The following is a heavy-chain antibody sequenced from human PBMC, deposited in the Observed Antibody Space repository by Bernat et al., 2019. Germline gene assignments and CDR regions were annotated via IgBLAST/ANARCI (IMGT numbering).Heavy chain of an antibody. CDR2: INGDGGGT. Sequence: EVQLVESGGGLVQPGGSLRLSCAASGFTFSNYWMHWIRQAPGKGLMWISRINGDGGGTNYADSVKGRFTISRDNAKNTLYLQMNSLRVEDTAVYYCVRDVYYNSVDYWGPGILVSVSS. J-gene: IGHJ4*02. CDR3: VRDVYYNSVDY. CDR1: GFTFSNYW. V-gene: IGHV3-74*01. D-gene: IGHD3-10*01.